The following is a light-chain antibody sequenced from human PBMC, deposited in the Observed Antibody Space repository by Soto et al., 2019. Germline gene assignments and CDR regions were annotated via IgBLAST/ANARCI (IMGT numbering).Light chain of an antibody. CDR3: QEFEDVPPHT. CDR1: QDIQKY. CDR2: DAV. Sequence: DIQVTQSPSSLSASVGDRVTIICQASQDIQKYLNWYQHKPGKAPKLLIHDAVYLETGVPSRFSESGSGTRFTLTISSLQPEDIATYYCQEFEDVPPHTFGGGTKVEIK. J-gene: IGKJ4*01. V-gene: IGKV1-33*01.